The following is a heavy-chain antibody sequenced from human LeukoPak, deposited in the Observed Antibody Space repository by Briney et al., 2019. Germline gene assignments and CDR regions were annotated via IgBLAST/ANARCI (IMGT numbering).Heavy chain of an antibody. J-gene: IGHJ4*02. CDR2: INPNSGGT. CDR1: GYTFTSYG. CDR3: AAQAQTYYYDSSGLF. Sequence: ASVEVSCKASGYTFTSYGISWVRQAPGQGLEWMGWINPNSGGTNYAQKFQGRVTMTRDTSISTAYMELSRLRSDDTAVYYCAAQAQTYYYDSSGLFWGQGTLVTVSS. V-gene: IGHV1-2*02. D-gene: IGHD3-22*01.